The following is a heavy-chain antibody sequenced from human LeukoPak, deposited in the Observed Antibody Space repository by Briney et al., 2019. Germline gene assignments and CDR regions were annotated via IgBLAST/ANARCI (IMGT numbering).Heavy chain of an antibody. CDR1: GGSISSYY. V-gene: IGHV4-59*01. D-gene: IGHD1-1*01. CDR2: IYYSGST. J-gene: IGHJ4*02. Sequence: SETLSLTCTVSGGSISSYYWSWIRQPPGHGLEWIGYIYYSGSTNYNTSLRSRVTISVDTSKTQLSLKLSSVTAADTAVYYCARIVPYNLGYVDYWGQGTLVTVSS. CDR3: ARIVPYNLGYVDY.